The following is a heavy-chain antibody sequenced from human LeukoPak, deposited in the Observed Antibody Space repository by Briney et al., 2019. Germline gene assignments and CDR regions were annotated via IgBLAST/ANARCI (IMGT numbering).Heavy chain of an antibody. CDR2: INPNSGGT. CDR1: GYTFTGYY. D-gene: IGHD4-11*01. CDR3: ARWGISTTVELAFDY. Sequence: ASVKVSCKASGYTFTGYYMHWVRQAPGQGLEWMGWINPNSGGTNYAQKFQGRATMTRDTSISTAYMELSRLRSDDTAVYYCARWGISTTVELAFDYWGQGTLVTVSS. V-gene: IGHV1-2*02. J-gene: IGHJ4*02.